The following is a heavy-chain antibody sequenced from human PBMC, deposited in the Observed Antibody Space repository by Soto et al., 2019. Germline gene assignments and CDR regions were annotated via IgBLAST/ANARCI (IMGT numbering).Heavy chain of an antibody. Sequence: GGSLRLSCAASGLSVTNAWLSWFLQTPGKGLERVGRSKPKTDRAETIQYASSVKGRFIISRYDSKDILYLEMNSLKTDDTAVYSCSTAGQWYFWPAPYFEHGGQVAPVTVFS. J-gene: IGHJ4*02. D-gene: IGHD3-16*01. CDR1: GLSVTNAW. CDR2: SKPKTDRAETI. CDR3: STAGQWYFWPAPYFEH. V-gene: IGHV3-15*01.